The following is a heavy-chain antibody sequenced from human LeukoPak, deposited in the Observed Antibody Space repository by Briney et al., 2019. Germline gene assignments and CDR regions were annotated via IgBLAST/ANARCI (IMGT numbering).Heavy chain of an antibody. D-gene: IGHD1-26*01. CDR2: ISSNGGST. J-gene: IGHJ4*02. CDR1: GFTFSSYA. V-gene: IGHV3-64*01. CDR3: ARDQEDSGSYIDY. Sequence: GGSLRLSCAASGFTFSSYAMSWVRQAPGKGLEYVSAISSNGGSTYYANSVKGRFTISRDNSKNTLYLQMGSLRAEDMAVYYCARDQEDSGSYIDYWGQGTLVTVSS.